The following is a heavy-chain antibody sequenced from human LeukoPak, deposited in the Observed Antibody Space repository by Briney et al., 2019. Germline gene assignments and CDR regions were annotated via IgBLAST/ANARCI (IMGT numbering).Heavy chain of an antibody. D-gene: IGHD1-26*01. V-gene: IGHV1-2*02. J-gene: IGHJ3*02. Sequence: ASVKVSCKASGYTFTGYYMHWVRQAPGQGLEWMGWINPNSGGTNYAQKFQGRVTMTRGTSISTAYMELSRLRSDDTAVYYCARVMGATADAFDIWGQGTMVTVSS. CDR1: GYTFTGYY. CDR2: INPNSGGT. CDR3: ARVMGATADAFDI.